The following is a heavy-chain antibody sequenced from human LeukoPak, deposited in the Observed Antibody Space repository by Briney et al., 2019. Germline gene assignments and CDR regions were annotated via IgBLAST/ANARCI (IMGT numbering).Heavy chain of an antibody. Sequence: GESLKISCKGSGYSFTSYWISWVRLMPGKGLEWMGRIDPSDSYTNYSPSFQGHVTISADKSISTAYLQWSSLKASDTAMYYCARLSYYDILTGYYTSYFDYWGQGTLVTVSS. D-gene: IGHD3-9*01. CDR3: ARLSYYDILTGYYTSYFDY. CDR2: IDPSDSYT. CDR1: GYSFTSYW. J-gene: IGHJ4*02. V-gene: IGHV5-10-1*01.